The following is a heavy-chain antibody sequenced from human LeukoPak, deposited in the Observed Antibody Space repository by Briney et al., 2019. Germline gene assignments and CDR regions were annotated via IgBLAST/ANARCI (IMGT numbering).Heavy chain of an antibody. D-gene: IGHD3-22*01. V-gene: IGHV4-34*01. Sequence: SETLSLTCAVYGGSFSGYYWSWIRQPPGKGPEWIGGVNHSGTTKYNPSLKSRVTISVDTSKNQFSLKLSSVTAADTAKYYCARRYSYDSSISQSSPIDYWGQGMLVTVSS. CDR2: VNHSGTT. CDR1: GGSFSGYY. J-gene: IGHJ4*02. CDR3: ARRYSYDSSISQSSPIDY.